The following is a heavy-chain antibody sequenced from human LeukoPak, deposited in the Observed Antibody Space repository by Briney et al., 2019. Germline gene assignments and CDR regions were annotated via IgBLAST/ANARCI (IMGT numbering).Heavy chain of an antibody. CDR3: ARVGTRGTMVRGAPPRGY. V-gene: IGHV4-38-2*02. Sequence: SETLSLTCTVSGYSISSGYYWGWIRRPPGKWLEWIGGIYHSGSTYYNPSLKSRVTISVDTSKNQFSLKLSSVTAADTAVYYCARVGTRGTMVRGAPPRGYWGQGTLVTVSS. CDR2: IYHSGST. CDR1: GYSISSGYY. J-gene: IGHJ4*02. D-gene: IGHD3-10*01.